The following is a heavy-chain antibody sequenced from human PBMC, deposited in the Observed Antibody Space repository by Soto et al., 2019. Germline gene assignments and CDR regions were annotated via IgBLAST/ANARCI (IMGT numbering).Heavy chain of an antibody. Sequence: QVQLVQSGAEVKKPGASVKVSCKASGYTFTSYGINWVRQAPGQGLEWMGWISAYNGNTNYAPKLQGRVTMTTDTSTTNADMELRSVRSDDTAVYYCSRVSTVWFGAYYYGMDVWGQGTTVTVSS. J-gene: IGHJ6*02. D-gene: IGHD3-10*01. CDR3: SRVSTVWFGAYYYGMDV. V-gene: IGHV1-18*01. CDR2: ISAYNGNT. CDR1: GYTFTSYG.